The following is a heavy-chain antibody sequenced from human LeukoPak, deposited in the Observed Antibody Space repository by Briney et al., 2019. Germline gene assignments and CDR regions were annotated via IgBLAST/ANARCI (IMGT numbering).Heavy chain of an antibody. CDR3: ATHRLESHDIQFDY. V-gene: IGHV3-49*04. CDR1: GLLLSDYA. Sequence: TGGSLRLSCTVCGLLLSDYALSWVRQLPGKGLEWVGFIRISAYGATTEYSAPVKDRFSISRDDSQSLVYLQMNTLKNEDTAVYYCATHRLESHDIQFDYWGQGAQVTVSS. J-gene: IGHJ4*02. D-gene: IGHD1-1*01. CDR2: IRISAYGATT.